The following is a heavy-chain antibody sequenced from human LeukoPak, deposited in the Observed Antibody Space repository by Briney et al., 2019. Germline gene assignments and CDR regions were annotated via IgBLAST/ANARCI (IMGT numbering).Heavy chain of an antibody. CDR1: GYTFTGYY. V-gene: IGHV1-2*02. CDR2: INPNSGGT. CDR3: ARDISSNWYGVDY. Sequence: GASVKVSCKASGYTFTGYYMHWVRQAPGQGLEWMGWINPNSGGTNYAQKFQGRVTMTRDTSISTAYMELSRLRSDDTAVYYCARDISSNWYGVDYWGQGTLVTVSS. D-gene: IGHD6-13*01. J-gene: IGHJ4*02.